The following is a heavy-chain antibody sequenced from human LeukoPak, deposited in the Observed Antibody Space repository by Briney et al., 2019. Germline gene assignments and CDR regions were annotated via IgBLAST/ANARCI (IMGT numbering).Heavy chain of an antibody. CDR3: ASNLSGSGSFNC. D-gene: IGHD3-10*01. CDR2: ISYDGSNK. J-gene: IGHJ4*02. Sequence: SGGSLRLSCAASGFTFSSYAMHWVRQAPGKGLEWVAVISYDGSNKYYADSVKGRFTISRDNSKNTLYLQMNSLRAEDTAVYYSASNLSGSGSFNCSGQGTLVTVSS. V-gene: IGHV3-30-3*01. CDR1: GFTFSSYA.